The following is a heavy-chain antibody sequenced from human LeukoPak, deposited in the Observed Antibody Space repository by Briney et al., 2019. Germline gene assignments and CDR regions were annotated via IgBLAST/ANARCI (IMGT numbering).Heavy chain of an antibody. CDR3: ARSYGGNPFDY. D-gene: IGHD4-23*01. Sequence: GESLKISCKGSGYSFTIYWSGWGRPMPGKGLGLIGIIYTASSDTRYNPAFLAQVTISADKSISTASLQWSSMKASDTAMYYCARSYGGNPFDYWGQGTLVTVSS. CDR2: IYTASSDT. V-gene: IGHV5-51*01. J-gene: IGHJ4*02. CDR1: GYSFTIYW.